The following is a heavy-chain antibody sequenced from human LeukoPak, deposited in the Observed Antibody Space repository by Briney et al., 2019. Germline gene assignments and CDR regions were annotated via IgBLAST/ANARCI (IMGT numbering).Heavy chain of an antibody. J-gene: IGHJ4*02. CDR1: GGSISSSSYY. CDR2: IYYSGST. Sequence: PSETLSLTCTVSGGSISSSSYYWGWIRQPPGKGLEWIGGIYYSGSTYYNPSLKSRVTISVDTSKNQFSLKLSSVTAADTAVYYCASRIAVAGTDYFDYWGQGTLVTVSS. V-gene: IGHV4-39*01. D-gene: IGHD6-19*01. CDR3: ASRIAVAGTDYFDY.